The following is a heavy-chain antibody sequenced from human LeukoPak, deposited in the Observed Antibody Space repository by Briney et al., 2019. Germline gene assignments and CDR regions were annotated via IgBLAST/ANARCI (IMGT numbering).Heavy chain of an antibody. CDR1: GYSIRIGCY. V-gene: IGHV4-38-2*02. CDR2: IVPVNGGNT. J-gene: IGHJ4*02. CDR3: ARDDYSNHDSAE. Sequence: SETLSLTCSVAGYSIRIGCYWAGMRQPPGKGLEWIGNIVPVNGGNTNYISSLNGRVTISVDTSKNQFSLRLDSVTAADKDIYYCARDDYSNHDSAEWGQGIPVTVSS. D-gene: IGHD4-11*01.